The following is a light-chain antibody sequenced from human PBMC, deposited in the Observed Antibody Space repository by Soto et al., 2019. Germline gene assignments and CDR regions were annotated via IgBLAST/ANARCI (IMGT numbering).Light chain of an antibody. Sequence: QSVLTQPPSASGTPGQRVTISCSGSNSNIGSNTVNWYQQLPGTAPKLLIYSNDQRPSGVPDRFSGSKSGISASLAISGLQSEDEADYYCAAWDDSLNGPLFGRGTKLTVL. J-gene: IGLJ2*01. CDR3: AAWDDSLNGPL. CDR2: SND. V-gene: IGLV1-44*01. CDR1: NSNIGSNT.